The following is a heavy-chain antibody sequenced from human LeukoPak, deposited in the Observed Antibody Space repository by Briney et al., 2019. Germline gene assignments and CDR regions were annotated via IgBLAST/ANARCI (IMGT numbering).Heavy chain of an antibody. CDR1: GFTFNYFW. CDR3: ATVSEY. V-gene: IGHV3-74*01. Sequence: GGSLRLSCAASGFTFNYFWMHWVRQVPGKGPVWVSGINHDGTATYYADSVKGRFTISRDNAKNTVYLQMNGLRAKDTSVYFCATVSEYWGQGTLVTVSS. J-gene: IGHJ4*02. CDR2: INHDGTAT.